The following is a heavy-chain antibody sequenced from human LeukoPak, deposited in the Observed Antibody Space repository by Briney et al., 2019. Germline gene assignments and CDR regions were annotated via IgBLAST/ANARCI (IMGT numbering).Heavy chain of an antibody. J-gene: IGHJ4*02. CDR1: GYTFDDYA. Sequence: GGSLRLSCAASGYTFDDYAMHWVRQAPAKGLEWVSLISGDGGRTYYADSVKGRFTISRDNSKNSLYLQMNSLRTEHTALYYCAKETNWGYYFDYWGQGTLVTVSS. CDR3: AKETNWGYYFDY. D-gene: IGHD7-27*01. V-gene: IGHV3-43*02. CDR2: ISGDGGRT.